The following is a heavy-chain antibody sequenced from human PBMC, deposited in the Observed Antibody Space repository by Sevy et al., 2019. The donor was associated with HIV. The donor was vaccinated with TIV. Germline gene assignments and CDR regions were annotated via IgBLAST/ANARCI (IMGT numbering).Heavy chain of an antibody. CDR3: ARVGYCRGGTCFSGFYYAMDV. Sequence: GGSLRLSCAVSGFTLTNEFFSWVRQAPGKGLEWVAVVYSGGATYYADSVKGRFTNSRDKSKNTLYLQMKSLRAGDTAVYYCARVGYCRGGTCFSGFYYAMDVWGQGTTVTVSS. CDR1: GFTLTNEF. V-gene: IGHV3-53*01. J-gene: IGHJ6*02. D-gene: IGHD2-15*01. CDR2: VYSGGAT.